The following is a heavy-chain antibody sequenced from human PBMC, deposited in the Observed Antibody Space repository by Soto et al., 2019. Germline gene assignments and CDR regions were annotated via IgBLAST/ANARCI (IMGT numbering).Heavy chain of an antibody. CDR1: GFTFSSYG. V-gene: IGHV3-30*18. CDR2: ISYDGSNK. D-gene: IGHD6-13*01. J-gene: IGHJ4*02. CDR3: AKDREYSSSWQYYFDY. Sequence: QVQLVESGGGVVQPGRSLRLSCAASGFTFSSYGMHWVRQAPGKGLEWVAVISYDGSNKYYADSVKGRFTISRDNSKNTLYLQMNSLRAEDTAVYYCAKDREYSSSWQYYFDYWGQGTLVTVSS.